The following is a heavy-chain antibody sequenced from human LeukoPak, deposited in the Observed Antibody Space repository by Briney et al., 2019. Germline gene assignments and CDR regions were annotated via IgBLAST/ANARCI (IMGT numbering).Heavy chain of an antibody. CDR1: GGSFSGYY. CDR2: INHSGST. V-gene: IGHV4-34*01. D-gene: IGHD6-19*01. CDR3: ARQGGSGWYGDHENFDY. J-gene: IGHJ4*02. Sequence: SETLSLTCAVYGGSFSGYYWSWIRQPPGKGLEWIGEINHSGSTNYNPSLKSRVTISVDTSKNQFSLNLSSVTAADTAVYYCARQGGSGWYGDHENFDYWGQGTLVTVSS.